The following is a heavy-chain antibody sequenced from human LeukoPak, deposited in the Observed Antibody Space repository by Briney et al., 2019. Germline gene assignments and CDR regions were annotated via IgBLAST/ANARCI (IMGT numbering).Heavy chain of an antibody. CDR1: GFTFEDYA. CDR3: ANGPLNRTNGVCFYSPLDY. V-gene: IGHV3-9*01. CDR2: ISWNRGSI. Sequence: PGRSLRLSCAASGFTFEDYAMHWVRQAPAKGLEGVSGISWNRGSIGYADSVKGRFTISRDTANHSLYLQMNSLRAEATALYYCANGPLNRTNGVCFYSPLDYWGQGTLLIVSS. J-gene: IGHJ4*02. D-gene: IGHD2-8*01.